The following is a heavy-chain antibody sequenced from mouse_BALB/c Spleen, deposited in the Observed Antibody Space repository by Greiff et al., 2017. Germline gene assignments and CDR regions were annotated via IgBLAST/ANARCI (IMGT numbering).Heavy chain of an antibody. J-gene: IGHJ2*01. CDR1: GYSITSGYY. CDR2: ISYDGSN. Sequence: DVKLLESGPGLVKPSQSLSLTCSVTGYSITSGYYWNWIRQFPGNKLEWMGYISYDGSNNYNPSLKNRISITRDTSKNQFFLKLNSVTTEDTATYYCARGGYFDYWGQGTTLTVSS. V-gene: IGHV3-6*02. CDR3: ARGGYFDY.